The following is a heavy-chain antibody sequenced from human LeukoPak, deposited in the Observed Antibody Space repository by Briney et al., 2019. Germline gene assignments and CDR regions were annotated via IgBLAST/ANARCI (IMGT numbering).Heavy chain of an antibody. D-gene: IGHD3-3*01. CDR1: GGSISSSSYY. Sequence: PSETLSLTCTVSGGSISSSSYYWGWIRQPPGKGLEWIGSIYYSGSTYYNPSLKSRVTISVDTSKNQFSLKLSSVTAADTAVFYCARAPNYDFWSGYMDVWGKGTTVTVSS. CDR2: IYYSGST. V-gene: IGHV4-39*07. J-gene: IGHJ6*03. CDR3: ARAPNYDFWSGYMDV.